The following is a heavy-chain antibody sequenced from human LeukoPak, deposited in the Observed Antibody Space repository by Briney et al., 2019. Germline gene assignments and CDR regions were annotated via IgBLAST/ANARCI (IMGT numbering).Heavy chain of an antibody. J-gene: IGHJ5*02. CDR3: ARGSSGPSNWFDP. CDR1: GGSFSGYY. Sequence: SETLSLTCAVYGGSFSGYYWSWIRQPPGKGLEWIGEINHSGSTNYSPSLKSRVTISVDTSKNQFSLKLSSVTAADTAVYYCARGSSGPSNWFDPWGQGTLVTVSS. V-gene: IGHV4-34*01. D-gene: IGHD6-19*01. CDR2: INHSGST.